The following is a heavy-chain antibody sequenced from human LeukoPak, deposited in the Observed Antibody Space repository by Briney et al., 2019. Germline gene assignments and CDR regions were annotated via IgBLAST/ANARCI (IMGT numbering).Heavy chain of an antibody. D-gene: IGHD6-19*01. J-gene: IGHJ4*02. CDR3: ARDASSGWYSPLDY. CDR1: GLSFSSHG. Sequence: GGSLRLSCAASGLSFSSHGMHWVRQAPGMGLEWVAVIWYDGSNKYYADSVKGRFTISRDNSKNTLYLQMNSLRAEDTAVYYCARDASSGWYSPLDYWGQGTLVTVSS. V-gene: IGHV3-33*01. CDR2: IWYDGSNK.